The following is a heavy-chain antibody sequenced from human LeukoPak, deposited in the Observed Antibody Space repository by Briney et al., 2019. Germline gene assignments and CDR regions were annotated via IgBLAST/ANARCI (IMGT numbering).Heavy chain of an antibody. CDR1: GGSISSSSYY. CDR2: IYYSGST. V-gene: IGHV4-39*01. CDR3: AIRTRGFLERVDV. Sequence: SETLSLTCTVSGGSISSSSYYWGWIRQPPGKGLEWIGSIYYSGSTYYNPSLKSRVTISVDTSKNQFSLKLSSMTAADTAVYYCAIRTRGFLERVDVWGKGTTVTVSS. D-gene: IGHD3-3*01. J-gene: IGHJ6*04.